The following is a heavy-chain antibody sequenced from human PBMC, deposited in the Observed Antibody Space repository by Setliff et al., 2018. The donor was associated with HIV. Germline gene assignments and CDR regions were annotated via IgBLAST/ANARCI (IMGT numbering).Heavy chain of an antibody. D-gene: IGHD4-17*01. V-gene: IGHV3-74*01. Sequence: PGGSLRLSCAASGFTFSSYWMHWVRQAPGKGLVWVSHINSDGSSTSYADSVKGRFTISRDNSKNTLYLQMNSLRAEDTAVYYCARDLPYGDYGLWDYWGQGTLVTVSS. CDR2: INSDGSST. J-gene: IGHJ4*02. CDR3: ARDLPYGDYGLWDY. CDR1: GFTFSSYW.